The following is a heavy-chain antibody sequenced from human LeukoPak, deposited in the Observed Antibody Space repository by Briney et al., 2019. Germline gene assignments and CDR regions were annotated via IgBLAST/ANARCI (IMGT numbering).Heavy chain of an antibody. D-gene: IGHD6-19*01. CDR3: ARDLKRGYSSGRYSWGTGSSNDY. J-gene: IGHJ4*02. V-gene: IGHV1-69*06. Sequence: SVKVSCKASGGTFSSYAISWVRQAPGQGLEWMGGIIPIFGTANYAQKFQGRVTITADRSTSTAYMELRSLRSDDTAVYYCARDLKRGYSSGRYSWGTGSSNDYWGQGTLVTVSS. CDR1: GGTFSSYA. CDR2: IIPIFGTA.